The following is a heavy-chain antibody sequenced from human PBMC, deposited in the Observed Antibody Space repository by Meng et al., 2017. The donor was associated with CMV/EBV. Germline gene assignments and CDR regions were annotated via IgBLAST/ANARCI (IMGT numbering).Heavy chain of an antibody. D-gene: IGHD2-2*01. J-gene: IGHJ5*02. CDR3: ARLKLLSCWFDP. V-gene: IGHV4-39*01. Sequence: SETLSLTCTVSGGSISSSSYYWGWIRQPPGKGLEWIGSIYYSGSTYYNPSLESRVTISVDTSKNQFSLKLSSVTAADTAVYYCARLKLLSCWFDPWGQGTLVTVSS. CDR1: GGSISSSSYY. CDR2: IYYSGST.